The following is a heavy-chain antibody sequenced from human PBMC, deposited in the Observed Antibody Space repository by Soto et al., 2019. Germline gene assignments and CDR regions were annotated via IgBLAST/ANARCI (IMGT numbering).Heavy chain of an antibody. CDR1: GFTFSSYG. Sequence: GGSLRLSCAASGFTFSSYGMHWVRQAPGKGLEWVAVIWYDGSNKYYADSVKGRFTISRDNSKNTLYLQMNSLRAEDTAVYYCARAPYYDFWSGYYIGVSDYYYGMDVWGQGTTVTVSS. D-gene: IGHD3-3*01. CDR2: IWYDGSNK. J-gene: IGHJ6*02. V-gene: IGHV3-33*01. CDR3: ARAPYYDFWSGYYIGVSDYYYGMDV.